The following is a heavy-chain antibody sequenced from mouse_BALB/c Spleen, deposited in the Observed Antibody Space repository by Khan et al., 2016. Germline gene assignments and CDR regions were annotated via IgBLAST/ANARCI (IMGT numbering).Heavy chain of an antibody. V-gene: IGHV2-6-7*01. CDR2: IWGDGST. CDR1: GFSLTGYG. Sequence: QVQLKESGPGLVAPSQSLSITCTVSGFSLTGYGVNWVRQPPGKGLEWLGMIWGDGSTDYNSALKSRLSISKDNSKSQVFLKMNSLQTDDTAMYYCARALYYYGSSYVSYAMDYWGQGTSVTVSS. D-gene: IGHD1-1*01. CDR3: ARALYYYGSSYVSYAMDY. J-gene: IGHJ4*01.